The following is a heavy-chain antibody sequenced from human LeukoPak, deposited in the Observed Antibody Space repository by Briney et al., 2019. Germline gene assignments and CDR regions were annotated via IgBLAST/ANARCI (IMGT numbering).Heavy chain of an antibody. CDR2: IYPGDSDT. D-gene: IGHD2-2*01. CDR3: ARWLAHCSSASCYQPFDY. J-gene: IGHJ4*02. Sequence: GESLKISCKGSGYSFTSYWIGWVRQMPGKGLEWMGIIYPGDSDTRYSPSFQGQVTTSADKSISTAYLQWSSLKASDTAVYYCARWLAHCSSASCYQPFDYWGQGTLVTVSS. CDR1: GYSFTSYW. V-gene: IGHV5-51*01.